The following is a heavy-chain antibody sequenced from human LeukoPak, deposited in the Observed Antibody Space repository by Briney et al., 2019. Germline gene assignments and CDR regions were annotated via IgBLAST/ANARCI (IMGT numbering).Heavy chain of an antibody. V-gene: IGHV3-23*01. Sequence: GGSLRLSCAAFGFTFSSYPMNWVRQAPGKGLEWVAGISSGDRTFHAESVKGRFTISRDKSKDTLYLQMNSLRAEDTAVYYCAKDATASPYFHWFDNWGQGTQVIVSS. D-gene: IGHD3-9*01. CDR2: ISSGDRT. J-gene: IGHJ4*02. CDR3: AKDATASPYFHWFDN. CDR1: GFTFSSYP.